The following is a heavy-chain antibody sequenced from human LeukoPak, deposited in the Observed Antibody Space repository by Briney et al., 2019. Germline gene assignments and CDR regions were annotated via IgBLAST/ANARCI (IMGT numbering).Heavy chain of an antibody. J-gene: IGHJ4*02. CDR1: GFTFSSYG. CDR3: AFTFGGVIVSELFDY. CDR2: IRYDGSNK. D-gene: IGHD3-16*02. V-gene: IGHV3-30*02. Sequence: PGGSLRLSCAASGFTFSSYGMHWVRQAPGKGLEWVAFIRYDGSNKYYADSGKGRFTISRDNSKNTLYLQMNSLRAEDTAVYYCAFTFGGVIVSELFDYWGQGTLVTVSS.